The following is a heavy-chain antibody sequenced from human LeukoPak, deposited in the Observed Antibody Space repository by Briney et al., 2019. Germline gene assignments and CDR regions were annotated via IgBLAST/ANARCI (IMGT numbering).Heavy chain of an antibody. J-gene: IGHJ4*02. CDR1: GFTFDDYA. Sequence: GGSLRLSCAASGFTFDDYAMHWVRQAPGKGLEWVSGISWNSGSIGYADSVKGRFTISRDNSKNTLYLQMNSLRAEDTAVYYCVRDRGLYAAFDYWGQGTLVTVSS. CDR3: VRDRGLYAAFDY. D-gene: IGHD2-2*01. V-gene: IGHV3-9*01. CDR2: ISWNSGSI.